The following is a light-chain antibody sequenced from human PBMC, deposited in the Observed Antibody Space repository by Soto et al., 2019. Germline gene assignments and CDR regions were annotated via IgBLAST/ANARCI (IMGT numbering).Light chain of an antibody. CDR2: GNS. CDR3: QSYGSSLSGSYV. V-gene: IGLV1-40*01. CDR1: SSNIGAGYD. Sequence: QSALTQPPSVSGAPGQRVTISCTGSSSNIGAGYDVHWYQQLPGTAPKLLIHGNSNRPSGVPDRFSGSKSGTSASLAITGLQAEDEADYYCQSYGSSLSGSYVFGNGTKVTVL. J-gene: IGLJ1*01.